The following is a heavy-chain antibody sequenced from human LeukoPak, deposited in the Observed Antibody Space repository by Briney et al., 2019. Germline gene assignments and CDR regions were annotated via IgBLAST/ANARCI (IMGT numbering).Heavy chain of an antibody. CDR3: ARWIQLWLRYFDY. Sequence: PSETLSLTCAVYRGSFSGYYWSWIRQPPGKGLEWIGEINHSGSTNHNPSLKSRVTISVDTSKNQFSLKLSSVTAADTAVYYCARWIQLWLRYFDYWGQGTLVTVSS. CDR2: INHSGST. D-gene: IGHD5-18*01. V-gene: IGHV4-34*01. J-gene: IGHJ4*02. CDR1: RGSFSGYY.